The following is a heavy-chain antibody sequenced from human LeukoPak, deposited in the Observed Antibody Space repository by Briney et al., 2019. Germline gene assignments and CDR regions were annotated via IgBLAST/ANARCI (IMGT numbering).Heavy chain of an antibody. CDR2: VYYTGTI. CDR3: ARRDYRAWFDT. D-gene: IGHD2-21*01. CDR1: GGSISASSHY. V-gene: IGHV4-39*01. Sequence: PSETLSLTCSVSGGSISASSHYWAWVRQPPGKGLEWIGNVYYTGTIRYNTSLKSCATITVDMSKNHHFQTMSSVTAADTAFYYVARRDYRAWFDTRGQGILVTVSP. J-gene: IGHJ5*02.